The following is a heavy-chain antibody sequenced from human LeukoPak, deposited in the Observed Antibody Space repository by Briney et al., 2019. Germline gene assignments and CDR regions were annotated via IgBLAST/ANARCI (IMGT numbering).Heavy chain of an antibody. CDR3: ARHGSNYDFWSGYYPEFDY. CDR2: IYFSGST. CDR1: GGSISSYY. D-gene: IGHD3-3*01. V-gene: IGHV4-59*08. J-gene: IGHJ4*02. Sequence: SETLSLTCTVSGGSISSYYWSWIRQRPRKGLGWNWYIYFSGSTNYNPSLKSRVTISVDTSKNPFSLKLSSVTAADTAVYYCARHGSNYDFWSGYYPEFDYWGQGALVTVS.